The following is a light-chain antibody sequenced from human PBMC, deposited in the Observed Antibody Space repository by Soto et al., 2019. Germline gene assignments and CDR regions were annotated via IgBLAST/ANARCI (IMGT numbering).Light chain of an antibody. CDR3: QQYDNLPLT. CDR2: AAS. Sequence: MHMTQSPSSLSASVGCRVTITCRASQSFISFVNWYRQKPGKAAKLLIYAASSLQSAVTSRFSGSGSGTDFNLPISSLQPEDIATHYCQQYDNLPLTFGQGTRLEIK. CDR1: QSFISF. J-gene: IGKJ5*01. V-gene: IGKV1-33*01.